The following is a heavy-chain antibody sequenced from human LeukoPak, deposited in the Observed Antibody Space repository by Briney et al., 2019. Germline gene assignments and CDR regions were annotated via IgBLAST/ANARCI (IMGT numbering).Heavy chain of an antibody. J-gene: IGHJ4*02. CDR2: MSTSGTT. V-gene: IGHV4-4*07. Sequence: SETLSLTCSVSGGSISNYYWSWIRQPAGKGLEWVGRMSTSGTTNYNPSLKSRVTISVDTSKNQFSLKLSSVTAADTAVYYCARHEGYSSSQPFGYWGQGTLVTVSS. D-gene: IGHD6-13*01. CDR3: ARHEGYSSSQPFGY. CDR1: GGSISNYY.